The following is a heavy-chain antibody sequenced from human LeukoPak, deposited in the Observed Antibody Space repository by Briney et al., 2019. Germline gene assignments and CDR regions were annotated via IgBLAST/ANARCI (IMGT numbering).Heavy chain of an antibody. V-gene: IGHV3-9*01. J-gene: IGHJ4*02. CDR3: AKGREPLSSGWYYFDH. D-gene: IGHD6-19*01. CDR1: GFTFDDYA. CDR2: ISWNSGSI. Sequence: GGSLRLSCAASGFTFDDYAMHWVRQAPGKGLEWVSGISWNSGSIGYADSVKGRFTISRDNAKNSLYLQMNSLRAEDTALYYCAKGREPLSSGWYYFDHWGQGTLVTVSS.